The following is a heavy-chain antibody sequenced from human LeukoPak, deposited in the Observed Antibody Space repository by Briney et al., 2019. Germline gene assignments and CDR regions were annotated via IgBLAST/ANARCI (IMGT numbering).Heavy chain of an antibody. CDR1: GFTFNNYA. CDR2: ISGSDAGT. Sequence: PGGSLRLSCAASGFTFNNYAMSWVRQAPGKGLEWVSAISGSDAGTYYADSVKGRFTISRDNSKNTLYLQMNSLRAEDTAVYYCARENYGDSTGGRFQHWGQGTLVTVSS. D-gene: IGHD4-17*01. CDR3: ARENYGDSTGGRFQH. V-gene: IGHV3-23*01. J-gene: IGHJ1*01.